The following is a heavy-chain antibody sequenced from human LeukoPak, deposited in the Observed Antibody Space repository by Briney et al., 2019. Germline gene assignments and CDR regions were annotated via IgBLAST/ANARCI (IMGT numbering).Heavy chain of an antibody. CDR3: AKGSLISCGGARCYELDY. V-gene: IGHV3-23*01. D-gene: IGHD2-15*01. CDR1: GFTFSSYA. CDR2: ITSRAGST. J-gene: IGHJ4*02. Sequence: GGSLRLSCAASGFTFSSYAMNWVRQAPGKGLEWVPSITSRAGSTYYAPSVRGRFTISRDNSKNTLYLQMSSLQAEDTAVYYCAKGSLISCGGARCYELDYWGQGTLVTVSS.